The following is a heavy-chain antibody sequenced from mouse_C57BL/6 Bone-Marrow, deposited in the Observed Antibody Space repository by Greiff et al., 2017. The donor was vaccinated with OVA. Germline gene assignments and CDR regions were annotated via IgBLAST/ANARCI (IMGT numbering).Heavy chain of an antibody. Sequence: EVKLMESGPGLAKPSQTLSLTCSVTGYSITSDYWNWIRKFPGNKLEYMGYISYSGSTYYNPSLKSRISITRDTSKNQYYLQLNSVTTEDTATYYCARYKDGYYEYWYFDVWGTGTTVTVSS. V-gene: IGHV3-8*01. D-gene: IGHD2-3*01. CDR1: GYSITSDY. CDR2: ISYSGST. J-gene: IGHJ1*03. CDR3: ARYKDGYYEYWYFDV.